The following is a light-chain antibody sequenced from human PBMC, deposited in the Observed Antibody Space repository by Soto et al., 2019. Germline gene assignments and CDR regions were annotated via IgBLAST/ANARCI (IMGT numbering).Light chain of an antibody. CDR3: NSYISSGTLVV. V-gene: IGLV2-14*01. CDR1: SSDVGDYNY. Sequence: QSALTQPASVSGSPGQSITISCTGTSSDVGDYNYVSWYQQHPGKAPKLMIYDVSNRPSGVPNRFSGSKSGNTASLTISGLQAEDEADYYCNSYISSGTLVVFGGGTQLTVL. J-gene: IGLJ3*02. CDR2: DVS.